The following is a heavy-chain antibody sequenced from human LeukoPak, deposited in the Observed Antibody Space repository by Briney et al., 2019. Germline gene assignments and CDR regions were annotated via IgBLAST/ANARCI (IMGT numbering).Heavy chain of an antibody. CDR3: ARGRDYGSGSYTPYYFDY. CDR2: IYYSGST. CDR1: GGSISSYY. D-gene: IGHD3-10*01. J-gene: IGHJ4*02. Sequence: SETLSLTCTVSGGSISSYYWSWIRQPPGEGLEWIGYIYYSGSTNYNPSLKSRVTISVDTSKNQFSLKLSSVTAADTAVYYCARGRDYGSGSYTPYYFDYWGQGTLVTVSS. V-gene: IGHV4-59*01.